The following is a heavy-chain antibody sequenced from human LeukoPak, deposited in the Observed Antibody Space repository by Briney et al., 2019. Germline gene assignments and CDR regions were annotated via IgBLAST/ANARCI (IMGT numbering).Heavy chain of an antibody. D-gene: IGHD6-19*01. J-gene: IGHJ6*02. CDR2: IGGSGDIT. V-gene: IGHV3-23*01. CDR1: GFTFSSYA. CDR3: AKAAVAAYFYYYGMDV. Sequence: AGGSLRLSCAASGFTFSSYAMSWVRQAPGKGLEWVSGIGGSGDITYYADSVKGRFTISRDNSKNTLYPQMNSLRAEDTAVYYCAKAAVAAYFYYYGMDVWGQGTTVTVSS.